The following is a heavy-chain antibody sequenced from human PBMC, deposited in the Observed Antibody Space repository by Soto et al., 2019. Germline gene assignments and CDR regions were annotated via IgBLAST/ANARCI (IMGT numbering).Heavy chain of an antibody. CDR1: GFTFSSYS. V-gene: IGHV3-21*01. J-gene: IGHJ4*02. CDR3: AKVGGFLEWLLSYFDY. Sequence: GGSLRLSCAASGFTFSSYSMNWVRQAPGKGLEWVSSISSSSSYIYYADSVKGRFTISRDNSKNTLYLQMNSLRAEDTAVYYCAKVGGFLEWLLSYFDYWGQGTLVTVSS. D-gene: IGHD3-3*01. CDR2: ISSSSSYI.